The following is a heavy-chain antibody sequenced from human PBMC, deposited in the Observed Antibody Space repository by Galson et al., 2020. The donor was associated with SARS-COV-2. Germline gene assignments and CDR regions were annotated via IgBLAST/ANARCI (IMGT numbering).Heavy chain of an antibody. V-gene: IGHV3-23*01. D-gene: IGHD2-8*01. CDR1: GFTFAGFA. CDR2: ISGSGAAS. J-gene: IGHJ5*01. Sequence: GGSLRLSCAASGFTFAGFAMTWVRQAPGKGLEWVSGISGSGAASYYADAVKGRFIISRDNSKNAIYLQMNSLRAEDTAVYFCARVSQARFRMPHGIPRVKFDSWGQGTLVTCSS. CDR3: ARVSQARFRMPHGIPRVKFDS.